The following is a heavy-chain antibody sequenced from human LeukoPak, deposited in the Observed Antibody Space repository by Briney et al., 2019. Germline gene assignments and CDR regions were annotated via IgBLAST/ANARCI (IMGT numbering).Heavy chain of an antibody. J-gene: IGHJ4*02. CDR3: ARVRLIQLWLPGYFDY. CDR2: ASYSGST. V-gene: IGHV4-39*01. CDR1: GGSISSNYY. Sequence: SETLSLTCTVSGGSISSNYYWGWIRQPPGKGLEWIGSASYSGSTYHNPSLKSRVTISVDTSKSQFSLKLSSVTAADTAVYYCARVRLIQLWLPGYFDYWGQGTLVTVSS. D-gene: IGHD5-18*01.